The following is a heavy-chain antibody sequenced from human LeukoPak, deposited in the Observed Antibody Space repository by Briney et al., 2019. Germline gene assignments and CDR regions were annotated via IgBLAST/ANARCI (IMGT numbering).Heavy chain of an antibody. CDR1: GGSISSGGYS. Sequence: SQTLSLTCAVSGGSISSGGYSWSWIRQPPGKGLEWIGYIYHGGSTYYNPSLKSRVTISVDTSKNQFSLKLSSVTAADTAVYYCARQVVVVAATYDYWGQGTLVTVSS. CDR3: ARQVVVVAATYDY. V-gene: IGHV4-30-2*03. CDR2: IYHGGST. J-gene: IGHJ4*02. D-gene: IGHD2-15*01.